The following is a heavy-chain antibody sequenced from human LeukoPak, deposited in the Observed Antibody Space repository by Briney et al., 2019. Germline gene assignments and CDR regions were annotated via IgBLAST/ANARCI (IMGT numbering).Heavy chain of an antibody. V-gene: IGHV3-66*01. CDR3: AKARQLALYYFDY. Sequence: GGSLRLSCAASGFTVSSNYMSWVRQAPGKGLEWVSVIYSGGSTYYADSVKGRFTISRDNSKNTLYLQMNSLRAEDTAVYYCAKARQLALYYFDYWGQGTLVTVSS. CDR2: IYSGGST. D-gene: IGHD6-13*01. CDR1: GFTVSSNY. J-gene: IGHJ4*02.